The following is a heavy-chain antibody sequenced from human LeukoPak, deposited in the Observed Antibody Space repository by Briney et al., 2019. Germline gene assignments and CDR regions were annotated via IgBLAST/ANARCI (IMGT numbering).Heavy chain of an antibody. Sequence: ASVKVSCKASGGTFSSYGISWVRQAPGQGLEWMGWISAYNGNINYAQKLQGRVTMTTDTSTSTAYMELRSLRSDDTAVYYCARDLRGYSGYDKYYYYGMDVWGQGTTVTVSS. J-gene: IGHJ6*02. D-gene: IGHD5-12*01. CDR1: GGTFSSYG. V-gene: IGHV1-18*01. CDR3: ARDLRGYSGYDKYYYYGMDV. CDR2: ISAYNGNI.